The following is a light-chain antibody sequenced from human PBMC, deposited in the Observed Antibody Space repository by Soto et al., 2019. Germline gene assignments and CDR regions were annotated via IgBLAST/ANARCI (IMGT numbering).Light chain of an antibody. J-gene: IGLJ2*01. V-gene: IGLV1-40*01. CDR3: QSYDDSLSGSAV. Sequence: QSVLTQPPSVSGAPGQRVTISCTGSNSNIGADYDVHWYQQLPGTAPKLLMYSNSDRPSGVPDRFSGSKSGASAYLAITGLQAEDEADYYCQSYDDSLSGSAVFGAGTKLTVL. CDR1: NSNIGADYD. CDR2: SNS.